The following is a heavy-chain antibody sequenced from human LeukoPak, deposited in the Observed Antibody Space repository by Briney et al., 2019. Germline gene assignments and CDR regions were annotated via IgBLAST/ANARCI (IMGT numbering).Heavy chain of an antibody. Sequence: PSETLSLTWTVPGGSISSYYWSWIRQPAGKGLEWIGRIYTSGSTNYNPSLKSRVTMSVDTSKNQFSLKLSSVTAADTAVYYCARNAQDYYYYYMDVWGKGTTVTVSS. J-gene: IGHJ6*03. CDR3: ARNAQDYYYYYMDV. D-gene: IGHD2-2*01. CDR2: IYTSGST. V-gene: IGHV4-4*07. CDR1: GGSISSYY.